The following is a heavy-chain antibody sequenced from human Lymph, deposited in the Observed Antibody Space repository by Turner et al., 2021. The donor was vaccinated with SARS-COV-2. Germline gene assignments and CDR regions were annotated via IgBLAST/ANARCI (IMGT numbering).Heavy chain of an antibody. CDR2: ISSSSSYI. CDR3: ARDIWRKSGYCDY. J-gene: IGHJ4*02. CDR1: GFTFRSYS. D-gene: IGHD2-2*03. V-gene: IGHV3-21*01. Sequence: EVQLVESGGGLVKPGGSLRLSCAASGFTFRSYSRNWVRQAPGKGLEWVTSISSSSSYIYYADSVKGRFTISRDNAKNSLYLQMNSLRAEDTAVYYCARDIWRKSGYCDYWGQGTLVTVSS.